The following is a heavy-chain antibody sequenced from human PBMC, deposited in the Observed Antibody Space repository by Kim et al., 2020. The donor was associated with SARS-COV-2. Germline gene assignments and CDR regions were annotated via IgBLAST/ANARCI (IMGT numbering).Heavy chain of an antibody. V-gene: IGHV4-4*02. CDR1: GGSISSSNW. CDR3: ARTQFCGGGTCYSDY. D-gene: IGHD2-15*01. Sequence: SETLSLTCAVSGGSISSSNWWSWVRQPPGKGLEWIGEIYHSGSTNYNPSLKSRVTISVDKSKNQFSLKLSSVTAADTAVYYCARTQFCGGGTCYSDYWGQGTLVTVSS. J-gene: IGHJ4*02. CDR2: IYHSGST.